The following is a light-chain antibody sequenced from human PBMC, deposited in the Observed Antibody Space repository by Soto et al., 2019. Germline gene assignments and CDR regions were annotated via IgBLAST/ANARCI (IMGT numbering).Light chain of an antibody. CDR3: QQSYSTPRT. J-gene: IGKJ1*01. Sequence: DIHMTQSPASLSVSVGDRVTITCRASHSISNYLNWYQHKPGKAPNLLIYAASSLQSGVPSRFSGRGSGTDFTLTISSLQPEDFATYYCQQSYSTPRTFGQGTKVDI. V-gene: IGKV1-39*01. CDR1: HSISNY. CDR2: AAS.